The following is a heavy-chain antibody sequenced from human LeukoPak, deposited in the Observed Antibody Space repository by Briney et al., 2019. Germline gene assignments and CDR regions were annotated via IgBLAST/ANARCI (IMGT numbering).Heavy chain of an antibody. D-gene: IGHD3-9*01. CDR3: ARGGYDILTGYYTDFDY. J-gene: IGHJ4*02. CDR1: GFTFSSYW. V-gene: IGHV3-7*03. Sequence: GGSLRLSCAASGFTFSSYWMNWARQAPGKGLEWVASINHNGNVNYYADSVKGRFTISRDNAKNSLYLQMNSLRPEDTALYYCARGGYDILTGYYTDFDYWGQGTLVTVSS. CDR2: INHNGNVN.